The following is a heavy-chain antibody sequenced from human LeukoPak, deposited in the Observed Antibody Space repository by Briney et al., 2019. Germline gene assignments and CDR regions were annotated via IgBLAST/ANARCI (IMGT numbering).Heavy chain of an antibody. V-gene: IGHV5-51*01. J-gene: IGHJ3*02. Sequence: GESLKISCEAFGYSFTGHWIGWVRQMPGRGLEFMGTIYPGDSDTRYSPSFEGRVTISVDKSLNTAYLQWSGLEASDTAMYYCARYGGSGTYSHGFDIWGQGTMVIVSS. CDR3: ARYGGSGTYSHGFDI. D-gene: IGHD3-10*01. CDR2: IYPGDSDT. CDR1: GYSFTGHW.